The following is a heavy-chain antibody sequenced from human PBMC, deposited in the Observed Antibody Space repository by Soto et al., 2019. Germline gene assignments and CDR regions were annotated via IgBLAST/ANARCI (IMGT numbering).Heavy chain of an antibody. Sequence: QVQLVESGGGVVQPGTSLRLSCVGSGFTFRSYVIHWVRQAPGKGLEWVALTSYDGSNNFYGDSVKGRFTISRHNSRNTVELQMDSLTFEATALYYCARWGTTGGLDVWGQGNLVSVSS. V-gene: IGHV3-33*05. CDR2: TSYDGSNN. CDR3: ARWGTTGGLDV. J-gene: IGHJ4*02. D-gene: IGHD3-16*01. CDR1: GFTFRSYV.